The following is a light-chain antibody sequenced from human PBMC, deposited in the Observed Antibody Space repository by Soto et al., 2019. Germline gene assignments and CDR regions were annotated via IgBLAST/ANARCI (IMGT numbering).Light chain of an antibody. Sequence: DIHLTQSPSFLAASVGDRVTITCSFSQAVSTYLAWYQLKPGKAPRLLIYAASTLETGVPSRFSGGVSGTEFTLTISGLQTEDFAIYYCQQLQTYPFTFGPGTRVDIK. CDR2: AAS. CDR3: QQLQTYPFT. V-gene: IGKV1-9*01. J-gene: IGKJ3*01. CDR1: QAVSTY.